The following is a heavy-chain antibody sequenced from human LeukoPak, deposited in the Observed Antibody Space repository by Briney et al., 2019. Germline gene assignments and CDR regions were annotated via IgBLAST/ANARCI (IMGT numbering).Heavy chain of an antibody. J-gene: IGHJ4*02. D-gene: IGHD5-18*01. CDR1: GFTFSSYG. CDR3: AKEGDSYGRPPPDY. V-gene: IGHV3-30*02. CDR2: IRYDGSNK. Sequence: GGSLRLSCAASGFTFSSYGMHWVRQAPGKGLEWVAFIRYDGSNKYYADSVKGRFTISRDNSKNTLYLQMNSLRAEDTAVYYCAKEGDSYGRPPPDYWGQGTLVTVSS.